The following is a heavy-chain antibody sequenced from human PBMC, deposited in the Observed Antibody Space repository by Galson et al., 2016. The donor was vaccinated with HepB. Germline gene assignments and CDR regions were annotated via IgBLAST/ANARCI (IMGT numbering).Heavy chain of an antibody. Sequence: SVKVSCKASGYTFTDYYMHWVRQAPGQGLEWMGWINPKSGGTNFAQKFQGRVTMTRDTSISTAYMELSRLRFDDTAVYFCARSRRTINVARGVFPTFYDSWGQGVLVTVSS. CDR3: ARSRRTINVARGVFPTFYDS. J-gene: IGHJ4*02. D-gene: IGHD3-10*01. CDR1: GYTFTDYY. CDR2: INPKSGGT. V-gene: IGHV1-2*02.